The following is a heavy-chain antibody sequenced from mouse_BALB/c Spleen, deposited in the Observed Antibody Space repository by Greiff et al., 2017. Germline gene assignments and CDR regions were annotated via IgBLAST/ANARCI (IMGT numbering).Heavy chain of an antibody. CDR1: GYAFSSYW. CDR2: IYPGDGDT. J-gene: IGHJ2*01. V-gene: IGHV1-80*01. CDR3: ARDYYGSSLDY. Sequence: QVQLQQSGAELVRPGSSVKISCKASGYAFSSYWMNWVKQRPGQGLEWIGQIYPGDGDTNYNGKFKGKATLTADKSSSTAYMQLSSLTSEDFAVYFCARDYYGSSLDYWGQGTTLTVSS. D-gene: IGHD1-1*01.